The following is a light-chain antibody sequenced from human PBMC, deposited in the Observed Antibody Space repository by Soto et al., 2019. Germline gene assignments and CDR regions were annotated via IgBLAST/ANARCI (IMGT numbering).Light chain of an antibody. Sequence: QSLLTQLASVSGSPGQSVTISCTGTSSDVGSYNRVSWYQQHPGEAPKLVIYEVSNRPSGVSNRFSGSKYGNTASLTISGLQAEDEADYYCCSFTTSSTYVFGSGTKVTV. V-gene: IGLV2-14*01. CDR3: CSFTTSSTYV. CDR2: EVS. CDR1: SSDVGSYNR. J-gene: IGLJ1*01.